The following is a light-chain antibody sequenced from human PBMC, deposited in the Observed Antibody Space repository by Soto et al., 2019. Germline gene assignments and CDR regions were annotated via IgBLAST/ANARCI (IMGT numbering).Light chain of an antibody. Sequence: VLTQSPGTLSLSPGERATLSCRASQSVSSTYLAWYQQKPGQAPRLLIYGASSRATGIPDRFSGSGSGTDFTLTISRLEPEDFAVYYCQQFGSSPRTLGQGTKVDIK. V-gene: IGKV3-20*01. CDR3: QQFGSSPRT. CDR1: QSVSSTY. CDR2: GAS. J-gene: IGKJ1*01.